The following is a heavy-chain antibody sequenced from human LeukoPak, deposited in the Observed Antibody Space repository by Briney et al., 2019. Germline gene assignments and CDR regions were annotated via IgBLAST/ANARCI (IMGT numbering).Heavy chain of an antibody. CDR2: IVPIFRTV. J-gene: IGHJ4*02. Sequence: SVKVSCKASGGTFSTYAFSWVRQAPGQGLEWMGGIVPIFRTVNYAQKFQDRVTITADESTSTAYMELSSLRSEDTAVYYCARFGPEPAAIGWGQGTLVTVSS. CDR3: ARFGPEPAAIG. V-gene: IGHV1-69*13. CDR1: GGTFSTYA. D-gene: IGHD2-2*01.